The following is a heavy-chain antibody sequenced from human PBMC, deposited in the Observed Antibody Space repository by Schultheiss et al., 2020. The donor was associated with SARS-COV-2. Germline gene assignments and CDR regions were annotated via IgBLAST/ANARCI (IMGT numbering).Heavy chain of an antibody. Sequence: GGSLRLSCSASGFTFSSYAMHWVRQAPGKGLEYVSAISSNGGSTYYADSVKGRFTISRDNSKNTLYLQMNSLRAEDTAVYYCAKDLAHIVVVTAIRYFYGMDVWGQGTTVTVAS. CDR2: ISSNGGST. CDR1: GFTFSSYA. CDR3: AKDLAHIVVVTAIRYFYGMDV. D-gene: IGHD2-21*02. J-gene: IGHJ6*02. V-gene: IGHV3-64*04.